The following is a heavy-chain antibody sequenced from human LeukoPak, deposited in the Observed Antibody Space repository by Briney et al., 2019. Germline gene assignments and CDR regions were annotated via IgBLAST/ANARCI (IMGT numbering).Heavy chain of an antibody. Sequence: SETLSLTCTVSGGSISSYYWSWIRQPPGKGLEWIGYIYYSGSTNYNPSLKSRVTISVDMSKNQFSLKLSSVTAADTAVYYCARGEEVITPFDYWGQGTLVTVSS. J-gene: IGHJ4*02. V-gene: IGHV4-59*08. CDR1: GGSISSYY. D-gene: IGHD3-22*01. CDR2: IYYSGST. CDR3: ARGEEVITPFDY.